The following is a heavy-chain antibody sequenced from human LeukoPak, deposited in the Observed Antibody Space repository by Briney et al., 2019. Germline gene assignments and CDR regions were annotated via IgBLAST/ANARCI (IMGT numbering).Heavy chain of an antibody. CDR1: GFTVSSNY. CDR3: ARDLGVGATYY. Sequence: GSLRLSCAASGFTVSSNYMSWVRQAPGKGLEWVSVIYSGGSPYYADSVKGRFTISRDNSKNTLHLQMNSLRAEDTAVYYCARDLGVGATYYWGQGTLVTVSS. J-gene: IGHJ4*02. CDR2: IYSGGSP. D-gene: IGHD1-26*01. V-gene: IGHV3-66*01.